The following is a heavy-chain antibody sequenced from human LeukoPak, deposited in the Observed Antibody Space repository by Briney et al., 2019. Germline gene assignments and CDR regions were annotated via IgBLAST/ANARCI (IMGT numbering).Heavy chain of an antibody. J-gene: IGHJ4*02. CDR1: GFTFGDYA. D-gene: IGHD3-10*01. CDR2: IRSKADGGTT. CDR3: TRERGDWVDY. Sequence: GGSRRLSCTASGFTFGDYAMSWFRQAPGKGRGWVGFIRSKADGGTTEYAASVKGRFTISRDNSKSIAYLQMNSLKTEDTAVYYCTRERGDWVDYWGQGTLVTVSS. V-gene: IGHV3-49*03.